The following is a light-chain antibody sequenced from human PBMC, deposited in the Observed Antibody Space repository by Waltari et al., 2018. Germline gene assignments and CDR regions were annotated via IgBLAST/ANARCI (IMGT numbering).Light chain of an antibody. CDR2: NNS. V-gene: IGLV1-44*01. J-gene: IGLJ1*01. CDR1: ASNIGSNA. Sequence: QSVLTQPPSASGTPGQRVTISCSGGASNIGSNAVNWYQHLPGAAPKLVILNNSQRPSGISDRCSGSTSGASASLAISGLQSDDEADYYCASWDGSLAAYVFGGGTKVTV. CDR3: ASWDGSLAAYV.